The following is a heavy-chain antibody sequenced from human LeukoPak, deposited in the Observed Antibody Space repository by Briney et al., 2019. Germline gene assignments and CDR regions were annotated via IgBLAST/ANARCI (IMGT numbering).Heavy chain of an antibody. CDR1: GFTFSGYA. CDR2: ISAAGII. J-gene: IGHJ5*02. V-gene: IGHV3-23*01. Sequence: GGSLRLSCAASGFTFSGYAMSWVRQAPGKGLEWVSGISAAGIINYMDSVKGRFTISRDNSKNTLYLQMTSLRAEDTATYYCAKRVVGCSSSSCYIALDAWGQGNLVTVSS. CDR3: AKRVVGCSSSSCYIALDA. D-gene: IGHD2-2*02.